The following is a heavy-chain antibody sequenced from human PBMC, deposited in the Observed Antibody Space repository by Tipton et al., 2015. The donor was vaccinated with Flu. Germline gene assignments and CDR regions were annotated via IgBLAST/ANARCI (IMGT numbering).Heavy chain of an antibody. Sequence: TLSLTCTVSGGSISSGSYHWSWIRQPAGKGLEWIGRIYTSGSTDYNPSLKSRVTISLDTSKNQFSLKLSSVTAADTAVYFCARRDYSNYVSEPKNWFDPWGQGTLVTVSS. CDR2: IYTSGST. CDR1: GGSISSGSYH. D-gene: IGHD4-11*01. J-gene: IGHJ5*02. V-gene: IGHV4-61*02. CDR3: ARRDYSNYVSEPKNWFDP.